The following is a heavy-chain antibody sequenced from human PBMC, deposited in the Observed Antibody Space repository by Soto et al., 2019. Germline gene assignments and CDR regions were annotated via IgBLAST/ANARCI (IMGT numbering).Heavy chain of an antibody. D-gene: IGHD5-18*01. V-gene: IGHV3-53*02. CDR3: ARARRERTRRGMVTGGAPDY. CDR2: IYSGGST. J-gene: IGHJ4*02. CDR1: GFTVSSNY. Sequence: EVQLVETGGGLIQPGGSLRLSCAASGFTVSSNYMSWVRQAPGKGLEWVSVIYSGGSTYYADSVKGRFTISRDNSKNTLYLQMNSLRAEDTAVYYCARARRERTRRGMVTGGAPDYWGQGTLVTVSS.